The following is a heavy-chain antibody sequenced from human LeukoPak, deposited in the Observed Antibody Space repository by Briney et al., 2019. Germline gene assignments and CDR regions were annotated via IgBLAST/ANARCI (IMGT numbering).Heavy chain of an antibody. V-gene: IGHV4-39*07. CDR1: GGSISSSSYY. CDR3: AKSRWFDP. CDR2: IYYSGST. Sequence: SETLSLTCTVSGGSISSSSYYWGWIRQPPGKGLEWIGSIYYSGSTYYNPSLESRVTISVDTSKNQFSLKLSSVTAADTAVYYCAKSRWFDPWGQGTLVTVSS. J-gene: IGHJ5*02.